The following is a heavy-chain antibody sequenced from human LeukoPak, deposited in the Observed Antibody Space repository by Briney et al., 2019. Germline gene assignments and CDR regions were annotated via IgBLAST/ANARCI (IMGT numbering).Heavy chain of an antibody. D-gene: IGHD2-15*01. J-gene: IGHJ4*02. V-gene: IGHV3-30*04. CDR2: ISYDGSDK. CDR1: GFTFSSYA. CDR3: ARDREGTPDY. Sequence: GTSLRLSCAASGFTFSSYAIHWVRQAPGKGLEWVAVISYDGSDKYYADSVKGRFTISRDNSKNTLYLQMNSLRAEDTAVYYCARDREGTPDYWGQGTLVTVSS.